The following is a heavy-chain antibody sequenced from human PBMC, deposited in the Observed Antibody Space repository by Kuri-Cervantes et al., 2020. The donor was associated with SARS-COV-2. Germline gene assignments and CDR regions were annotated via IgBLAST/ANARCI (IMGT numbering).Heavy chain of an antibody. V-gene: IGHV4-34*01. CDR2: VNHRGST. CDR1: GESFSGYY. D-gene: IGHD4-17*01. Sequence: SQTLSLTCAIYGESFSGYYWNWIRQSPGKGLEWIGEVNHRGSTNYNPSLKSRVTISVDTSSKQFSLHLSSVTAADTAVYYCARAYGFLRYIYYMDVWGRGTTVTVSS. J-gene: IGHJ6*03. CDR3: ARAYGFLRYIYYMDV.